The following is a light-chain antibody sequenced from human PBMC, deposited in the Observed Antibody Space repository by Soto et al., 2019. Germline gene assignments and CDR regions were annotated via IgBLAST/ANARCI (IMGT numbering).Light chain of an antibody. CDR1: ENIGKY. CDR2: GAS. V-gene: IGKV1-39*01. CDR3: QQSYSLPRT. Sequence: DIQMTQFPSSLSASVGDRVTITCRASENIGKYLIWYQQKPGKAPNVLIYGASNLQFGVSSRFSGDGFGTDFTLTVSSLRPDDFAIYYCQQSYSLPRTFSQGTKVE. J-gene: IGKJ2*01.